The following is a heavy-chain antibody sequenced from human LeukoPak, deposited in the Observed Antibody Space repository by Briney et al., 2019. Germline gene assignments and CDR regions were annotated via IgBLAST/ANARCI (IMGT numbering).Heavy chain of an antibody. CDR3: ARLDCLIEGCYNH. CDR2: VSSDGTT. Sequence: SETLSLTCSVSGDSVTSSYWNRIRQPPGKGLEWIGYVSSDGTTNYNPSLRSRLIMSVDTAKNDISLNLTSVTAADTAIYYCARLDCLIEGCYNHWGRGTLVTVSS. J-gene: IGHJ4*02. CDR1: GDSVTSSY. V-gene: IGHV4-59*08. D-gene: IGHD2-15*01.